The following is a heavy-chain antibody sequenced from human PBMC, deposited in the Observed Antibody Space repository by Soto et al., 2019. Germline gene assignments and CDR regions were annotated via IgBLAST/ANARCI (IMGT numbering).Heavy chain of an antibody. D-gene: IGHD6-19*01. CDR1: GGSISSSSYY. CDR2: IYYSGST. Sequence: PSETLSLTCTVSGGSISSSSYYWGWIRQPPGKGLEWIGSIYYSGSTYYNPSLKSRVTISVDTSKNQFSLKLSSVTAADTAVYYCARAFLGYSSGWSPFTFGPIASGFDPWGQGTLVTVSS. J-gene: IGHJ5*02. V-gene: IGHV4-39*07. CDR3: ARAFLGYSSGWSPFTFGPIASGFDP.